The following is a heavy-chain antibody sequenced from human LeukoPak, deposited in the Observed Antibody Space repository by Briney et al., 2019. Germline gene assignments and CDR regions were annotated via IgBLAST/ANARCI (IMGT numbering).Heavy chain of an antibody. CDR2: ISYDGSNK. J-gene: IGHJ3*02. CDR3: ARGSRFGVVGRDAFDI. Sequence: GGSLRLSCAASGFTFSSYAMHWVRQAPGRGLEWVALISYDGSNKYYADSVKGRFTISRDNSKNTLYLQMNSLRAEDTAVYYCARGSRFGVVGRDAFDIWGQGTVVTVSS. D-gene: IGHD3-3*01. V-gene: IGHV3-30*03. CDR1: GFTFSSYA.